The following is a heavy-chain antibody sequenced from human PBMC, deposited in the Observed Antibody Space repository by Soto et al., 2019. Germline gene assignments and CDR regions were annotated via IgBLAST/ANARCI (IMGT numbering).Heavy chain of an antibody. CDR2: INPNSGGT. Sequence: GASVKVSCKASGYTFTGYYMHWVRQAPGQGLEWMGWINPNSGGTNYAQKFQGWVTMTRDTSISTAYMELSRLRSDDTAVYYCARSGVTVTSGDYYYYYCYMGVWGKGTTVTVSS. CDR1: GYTFTGYY. D-gene: IGHD4-17*01. J-gene: IGHJ6*03. CDR3: ARSGVTVTSGDYYYYYCYMGV. V-gene: IGHV1-2*04.